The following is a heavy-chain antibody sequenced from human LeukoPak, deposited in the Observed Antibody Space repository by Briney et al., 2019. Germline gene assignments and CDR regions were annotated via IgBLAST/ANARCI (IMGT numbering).Heavy chain of an antibody. Sequence: PSETLSLTCTVSGGSISSYYWSWIRQPPGKGLEWIGYIYYSGSTNYNPSLKSRVTISVDTSKNQFSLKLSSVTAADTAVYYCARDGGSTSLYFDYWGQGTQVTVSS. CDR2: IYYSGST. CDR3: ARDGGSTSLYFDY. J-gene: IGHJ4*02. V-gene: IGHV4-59*01. D-gene: IGHD2-2*01. CDR1: GGSISSYY.